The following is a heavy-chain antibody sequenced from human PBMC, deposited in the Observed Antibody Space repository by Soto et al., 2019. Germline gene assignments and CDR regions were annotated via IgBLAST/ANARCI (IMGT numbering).Heavy chain of an antibody. Sequence: ASVKVSCKASGYTFTNYYIHWVRQAPGQGLEWMGLINPGDGWTTYAQEFQGAVTMTRDTSTSTVHMELRSLIYNDTAFYYCAREDRSTDHWGQGTLVTVSS. CDR2: INPGDGWT. CDR3: AREDRSTDH. J-gene: IGHJ4*02. CDR1: GYTFTNYY. V-gene: IGHV1-46*01.